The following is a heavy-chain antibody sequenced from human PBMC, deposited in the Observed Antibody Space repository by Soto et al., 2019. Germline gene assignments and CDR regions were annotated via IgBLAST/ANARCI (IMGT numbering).Heavy chain of an antibody. J-gene: IGHJ6*02. CDR1: GGSISSYY. Sequence: QVQLQESGPGLVKPSETLSLSCTVSGGSISSYYWSWFRQSPGRRMEWIGYVYHSWGSSSNPSLQSRVAISMDTAKSQLSLKVTSVTATDTSVYYCARQGCGPIQGRVAVWAQGTAVPASS. CDR2: VYHSWGS. CDR3: ARQGCGPIQGRVAV. V-gene: IGHV4-59*08.